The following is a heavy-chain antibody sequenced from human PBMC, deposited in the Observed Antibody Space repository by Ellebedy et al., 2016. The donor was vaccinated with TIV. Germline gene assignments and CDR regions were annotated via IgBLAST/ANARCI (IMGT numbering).Heavy chain of an antibody. V-gene: IGHV3-48*04. J-gene: IGHJ4*02. CDR2: ISSSSSTI. Sequence: GGSLRLXCAASGFTFSSYSMNWVRQAPGKGLEWVSYISSSSSTIYYADSVKGRFTISRDNAKNSLYLQMNSLRAEDTAVYYCARDHIVLRGYEPIAYFDYWGQGTLVTVSS. CDR3: ARDHIVLRGYEPIAYFDY. D-gene: IGHD5-12*01. CDR1: GFTFSSYS.